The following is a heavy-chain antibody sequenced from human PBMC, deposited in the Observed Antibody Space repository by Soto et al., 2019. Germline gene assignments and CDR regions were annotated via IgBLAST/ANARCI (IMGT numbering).Heavy chain of an antibody. CDR2: IFPGDSET. CDR1: GYTFTNYW. Sequence: GESLKISCKGSGYTFTNYWIGWVRQMPGKGLEWMGIIFPGDSETRYSPSFQGQVTMSADKSISTAYLQWSGLKASDSAIYYCARKYYYGAGTLDYWGQGTLVTVSS. CDR3: ARKYYYGAGTLDY. J-gene: IGHJ4*02. D-gene: IGHD3-10*01. V-gene: IGHV5-51*01.